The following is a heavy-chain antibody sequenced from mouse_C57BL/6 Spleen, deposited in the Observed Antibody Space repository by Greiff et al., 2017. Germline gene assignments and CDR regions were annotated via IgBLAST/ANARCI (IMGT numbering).Heavy chain of an antibody. CDR1: GYTFTSYW. Sequence: VQLQQPGAELVRPGSSVKLSCKASGYTFTSYWMHWVKQRPIQGLEWIGNIDPSDSETHYNQKFKDKATLTVDKSSSTAYMQLSSLTSEDSAVYYCARSPQLGRDWYFDVWGTGTTVTVSS. CDR2: IDPSDSET. CDR3: ARSPQLGRDWYFDV. D-gene: IGHD4-1*02. V-gene: IGHV1-52*01. J-gene: IGHJ1*03.